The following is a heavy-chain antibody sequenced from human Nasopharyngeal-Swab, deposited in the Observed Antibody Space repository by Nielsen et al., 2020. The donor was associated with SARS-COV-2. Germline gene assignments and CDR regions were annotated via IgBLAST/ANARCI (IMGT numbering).Heavy chain of an antibody. Sequence: WIRQPPGKGLEWMAVISYDGVKKFYADSVKGRFTLSRDNSKNTLYLQMNSLGAEDTAVYYCARDWGYCSSTSCQYLEYYFDYWGQGTLVTVSS. D-gene: IGHD2-2*01. CDR2: ISYDGVKK. J-gene: IGHJ4*02. CDR3: ARDWGYCSSTSCQYLEYYFDY. V-gene: IGHV3-33*05.